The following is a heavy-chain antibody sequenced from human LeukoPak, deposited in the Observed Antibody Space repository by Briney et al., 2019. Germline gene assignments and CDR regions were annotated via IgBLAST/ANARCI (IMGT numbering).Heavy chain of an antibody. J-gene: IGHJ6*03. D-gene: IGHD3-22*01. CDR1: GYSCTSYW. CDR3: ARQVGNYDSSGYGPSGYYYYYYMDV. V-gene: IGHV5-51*01. CDR2: IYPGNSDA. Sequence: GASLQISCKGSGYSCTSYWVAWVRQMPGKRLEWMGTIYPGNSDACYNPSFQGHVTISADKSSRTACLQWSSLRASDTAMYYCARQVGNYDSSGYGPSGYYYYYYMDVWGKGTTVTVSS.